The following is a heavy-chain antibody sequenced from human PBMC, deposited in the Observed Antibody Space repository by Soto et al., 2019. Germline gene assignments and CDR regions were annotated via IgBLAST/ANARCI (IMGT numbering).Heavy chain of an antibody. D-gene: IGHD6-13*01. CDR2: IWYNGNNE. Sequence: QVQLVESGGGVVQPGRSLRLSCAASGFTFSSYGMHWVRQAPGDGREWVAVIWYNGNNEDYADSVKGRFTVSRDNSKNTLYLQMNSLRAEDTAVYYCAIDKTPGYSSSWLLDYWGQGTLVTVSS. J-gene: IGHJ4*02. V-gene: IGHV3-33*01. CDR1: GFTFSSYG. CDR3: AIDKTPGYSSSWLLDY.